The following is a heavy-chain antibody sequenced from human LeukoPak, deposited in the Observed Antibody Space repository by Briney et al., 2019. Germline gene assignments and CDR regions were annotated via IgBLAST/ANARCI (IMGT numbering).Heavy chain of an antibody. CDR1: GYSFTNYW. V-gene: IGHV5-51*01. Sequence: GESLRISCRDSGYSFTNYWIGWVRQMPGRGLEWMGIIYPGDSDTRYSPSFQGQVTISVDKSTSTAYLQWSSLKASDTAMYYCARPSASGSKSDRGWFDSWGQGTLVTVSS. CDR3: ARPSASGSKSDRGWFDS. D-gene: IGHD3-10*01. J-gene: IGHJ5*01. CDR2: IYPGDSDT.